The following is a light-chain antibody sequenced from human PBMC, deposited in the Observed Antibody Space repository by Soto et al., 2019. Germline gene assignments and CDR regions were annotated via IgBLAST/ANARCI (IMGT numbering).Light chain of an antibody. Sequence: EIVMTQSPATLSVSPGERATLSCRASQSVSSSLAWYQQKPGQAPRLLIYGISTRATGLPGRFSGSGSGTEFTLTISSLQSEDLAVYDCQQYNNWPLTFGGGTKVEIK. CDR3: QQYNNWPLT. V-gene: IGKV3-15*01. CDR1: QSVSSS. CDR2: GIS. J-gene: IGKJ4*01.